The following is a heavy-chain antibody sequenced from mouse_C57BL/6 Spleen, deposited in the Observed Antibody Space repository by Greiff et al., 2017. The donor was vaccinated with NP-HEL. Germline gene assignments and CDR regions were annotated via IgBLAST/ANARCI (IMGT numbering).Heavy chain of an antibody. CDR3: ARKESIYYYGSSSYAMDY. D-gene: IGHD1-1*01. CDR1: GYTFTDYY. V-gene: IGHV1-26*01. CDR2: INPNNGGT. Sequence: EVQLQQSGPELVKPGASVKISCKASGYTFTDYYMNWVKQSHGKSLEWIGDINPNNGGTSYNQKFKGKATLTVDKSSSTAYMELRSLTSEDSAVYYCARKESIYYYGSSSYAMDYWGQGTSVTVSS. J-gene: IGHJ4*01.